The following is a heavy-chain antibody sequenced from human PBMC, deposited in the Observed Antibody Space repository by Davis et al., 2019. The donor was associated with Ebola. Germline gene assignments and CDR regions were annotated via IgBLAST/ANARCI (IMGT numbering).Heavy chain of an antibody. D-gene: IGHD2-8*02. Sequence: GGSLRLSCAASGFIFSNYAMSWVRQAPGKGLEGVSGISGTGASTYYSDSVKGRFTISRDNSKTTLYLQMNSLKTEDTAVYYCTREPILDWLFDYWRQGTLVTVSS. V-gene: IGHV3-23*01. J-gene: IGHJ4*02. CDR1: GFIFSNYA. CDR2: ISGTGAST. CDR3: TREPILDWLFDY.